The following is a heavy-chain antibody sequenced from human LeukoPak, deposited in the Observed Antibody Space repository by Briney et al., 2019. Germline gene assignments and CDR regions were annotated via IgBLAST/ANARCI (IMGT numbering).Heavy chain of an antibody. V-gene: IGHV3-7*01. Sequence: PGGSLRLSCAASGLSLSDYHMSWIRQAPGKGLEWVANINQDGSEKYYVDSVKGRFTISRDNAKNSLFLQMGSLRVEDTAVYYCARESTAGYNSSWYGFRNWGQGTLVSVSS. J-gene: IGHJ1*01. CDR1: GLSLSDYH. D-gene: IGHD6-13*01. CDR3: ARESTAGYNSSWYGFRN. CDR2: INQDGSEK.